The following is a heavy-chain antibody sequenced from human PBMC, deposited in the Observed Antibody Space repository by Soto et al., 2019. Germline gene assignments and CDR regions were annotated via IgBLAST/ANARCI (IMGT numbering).Heavy chain of an antibody. Sequence: QVQLQQWGAGLLKPSETLSLTCAVYGGSFSGYYWSWIRQPPGKGLEWIGEINHSGSTNYNPSLKSLVTISVDTSKNQFSLKLSSVTAADTAVYYCARGRGYCSSTSCPGYYYMDVWGKGTTVTVSS. CDR1: GGSFSGYY. CDR3: ARGRGYCSSTSCPGYYYMDV. V-gene: IGHV4-34*01. CDR2: INHSGST. J-gene: IGHJ6*03. D-gene: IGHD2-2*01.